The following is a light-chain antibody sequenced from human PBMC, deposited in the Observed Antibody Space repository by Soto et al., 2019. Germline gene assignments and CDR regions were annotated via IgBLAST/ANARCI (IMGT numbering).Light chain of an antibody. J-gene: IGLJ1*01. V-gene: IGLV2-14*03. CDR2: AVH. Sequence: QSALTQPASVSGSPGQSITISCTGSTSDIGGYEYVSWYQQYPGKAPRLIIYAVHSRPSGVSNRFSGSKSGNTASLTISGLLAEDEADYHCSSYTPSSTYVFGTGTKLTVL. CDR3: SSYTPSSTYV. CDR1: TSDIGGYEY.